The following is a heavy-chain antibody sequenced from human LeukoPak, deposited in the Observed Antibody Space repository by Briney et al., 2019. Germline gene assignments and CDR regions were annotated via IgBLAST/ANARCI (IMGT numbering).Heavy chain of an antibody. D-gene: IGHD3-22*01. CDR2: IYYRGST. CDR3: ARTEITMIVVPYPLFDY. J-gene: IGHJ4*02. CDR1: GGSISSGGYY. Sequence: SQTLSLTCTVSGGSISSGGYYWSWIRQHPGKGLEWIGYIYYRGSTYYNPSLKSRVTISVDTSKNQFSLKLSSVTAADTAVYYCARTEITMIVVPYPLFDYWGQGTLVTVSS. V-gene: IGHV4-31*03.